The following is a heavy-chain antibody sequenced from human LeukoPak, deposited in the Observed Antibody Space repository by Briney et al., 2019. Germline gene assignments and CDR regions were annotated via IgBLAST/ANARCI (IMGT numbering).Heavy chain of an antibody. CDR3: GRVIAGAIDY. CDR1: GFTFSGHS. V-gene: IGHV3-7*01. D-gene: IGHD6-13*01. CDR2: INLDGSER. Sequence: GGSLRLSCAASGFTFSGHSMTWVRQAPGKGLEWVANINLDGSERFYVDFVKGRFTISGDNADNSMYLQMNSLRAEDTAVYYCGRVIAGAIDYWGQGTLVTVSS. J-gene: IGHJ4*02.